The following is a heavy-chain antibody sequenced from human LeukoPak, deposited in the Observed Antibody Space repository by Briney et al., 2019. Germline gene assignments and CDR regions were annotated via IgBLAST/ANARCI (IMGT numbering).Heavy chain of an antibody. CDR2: ISAYNGNT. Sequence: ASVKVSCKASGYTFTSYGISWVRQAPGQGLEWMGWISAYNGNTNYAQKPQGRVTMTIDTSTSTAYMELSSLRSEDTAVYYCASTRGGIDYGDYYFDYWGQGTLVTVSS. V-gene: IGHV1-18*01. J-gene: IGHJ4*02. CDR3: ASTRGGIDYGDYYFDY. D-gene: IGHD4-17*01. CDR1: GYTFTSYG.